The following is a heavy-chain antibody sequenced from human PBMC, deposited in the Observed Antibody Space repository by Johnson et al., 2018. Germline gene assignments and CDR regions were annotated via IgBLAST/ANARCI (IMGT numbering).Heavy chain of an antibody. CDR3: ARDLVWYLSDAFDI. CDR1: GFTFSSYW. CDR2: IKQDGSEK. Sequence: VQLVQSGGGLVQPGGSLRLSCAASGFTFSSYWMSWVRQAPGKGLEWVANIKQDGSEKYYVDSVKGRFTISRDNAKNSLYLQMNSLRAEDTAVYYCARDLVWYLSDAFDIWGQGTMFTVSS. V-gene: IGHV3-7*01. D-gene: IGHD6-13*01. J-gene: IGHJ3*02.